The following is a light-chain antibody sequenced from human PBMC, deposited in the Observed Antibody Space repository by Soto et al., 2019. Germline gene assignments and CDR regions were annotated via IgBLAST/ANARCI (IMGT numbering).Light chain of an antibody. CDR3: QQRSDLPPA. Sequence: EIVLTQSPATLSLSPGERATLSCRASQSVSSYLAWYQQKPGQAPRLLISDASNRATGIPARFSGSGSGTDFTLTISSLEPEDFAVYYCQQRSDLPPAFGQGTKVEVK. V-gene: IGKV3-11*01. J-gene: IGKJ1*01. CDR2: DAS. CDR1: QSVSSY.